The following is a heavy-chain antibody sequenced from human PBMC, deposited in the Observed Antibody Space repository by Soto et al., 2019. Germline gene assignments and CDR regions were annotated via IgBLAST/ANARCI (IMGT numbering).Heavy chain of an antibody. CDR1: GFTFSNYD. J-gene: IGHJ6*03. V-gene: IGHV3-23*01. CDR2: TSGRGSST. CDR3: AKDLNYYYYYMDV. Sequence: GGSLRLSCAASGFTFSNYDMNWVRQAPGKGLEWVSATSGRGSSTYYADSVKGRFTISRDDSKNTAYLQMNSLRAEDTAVYYCAKDLNYYYYYMDVWGKGTTVTVSS.